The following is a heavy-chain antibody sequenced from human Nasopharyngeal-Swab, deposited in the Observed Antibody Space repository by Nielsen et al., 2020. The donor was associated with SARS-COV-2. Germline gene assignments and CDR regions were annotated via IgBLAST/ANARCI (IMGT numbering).Heavy chain of an antibody. CDR2: INWNGGST. Sequence: GESLKISCAASGFTFSSYAMSWVRQAPGKGLEWVSGINWNGGSTGYADSVKGRFTISRDNAKNSLYLQMNSLRAEDTALYHCAREGSSSSGFYYYGMDVWGQGTTVTVSS. J-gene: IGHJ6*02. V-gene: IGHV3-20*01. CDR3: AREGSSSSGFYYYGMDV. CDR1: GFTFSSYA. D-gene: IGHD6-6*01.